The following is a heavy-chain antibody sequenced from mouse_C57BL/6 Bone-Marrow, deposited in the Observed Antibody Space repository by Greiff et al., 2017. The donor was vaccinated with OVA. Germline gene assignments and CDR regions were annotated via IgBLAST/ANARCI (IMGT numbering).Heavy chain of an antibody. J-gene: IGHJ3*01. V-gene: IGHV1-7*01. CDR1: GYTFTSYW. D-gene: IGHD2-3*01. CDR3: ARWLLRAY. Sequence: QVQLQQSGAELAKPGASVKLSCKASGYTFTSYWMHWVKQRPGQGLEWIGYINPSSGYTKYNQKFKDKATLTAAKSSSTAYMQLSSLTYEDSAVYYCARWLLRAYWGQGTLVTVSA. CDR2: INPSSGYT.